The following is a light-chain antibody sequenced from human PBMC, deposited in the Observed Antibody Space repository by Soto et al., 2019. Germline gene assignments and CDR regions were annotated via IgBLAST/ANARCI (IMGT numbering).Light chain of an antibody. CDR2: DAS. CDR3: QHSGT. V-gene: IGKV1-5*01. Sequence: DIQMTQSPSTLSASVGDRVTITCRASQSIRSWLAWYQQKPGKAPKLLIFDASSLESGVPSRFSGSESGTEFTLTISSLQPDDFATYYCQHSGTFGQGTKVDIK. J-gene: IGKJ1*01. CDR1: QSIRSW.